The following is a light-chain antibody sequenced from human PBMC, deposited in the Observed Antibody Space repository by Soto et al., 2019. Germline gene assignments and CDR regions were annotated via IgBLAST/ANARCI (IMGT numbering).Light chain of an antibody. V-gene: IGLV3-21*02. CDR3: QGWDTGNDHVV. Sequence: SYELTQPPSVSVAPGQTARITCGGNNIKSKSVHWYQQRPGQAPVLVVHDDSDRPSGIPERFSGSNSENTATLIITRVEAVDEADYYCQGWDTGNDHVVFGGGTKVTVL. J-gene: IGLJ2*01. CDR2: DDS. CDR1: NIKSKS.